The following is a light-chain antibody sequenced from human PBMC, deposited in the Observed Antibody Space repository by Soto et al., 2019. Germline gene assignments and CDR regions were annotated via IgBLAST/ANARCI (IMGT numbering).Light chain of an antibody. V-gene: IGLV2-11*01. CDR2: DVS. J-gene: IGLJ1*01. CDR3: CSYAGDFYV. CDR1: TSDVGGYDY. Sequence: QXVLTQPRSVSGSPGQSVAISCTGTTSDVGGYDYVSWHQQHPGKAPELIIFDVSKRPSGVPDRFSGSKSGNTASLTITGLQAEDEADYFCCSYAGDFYVFGSGNKVTVL.